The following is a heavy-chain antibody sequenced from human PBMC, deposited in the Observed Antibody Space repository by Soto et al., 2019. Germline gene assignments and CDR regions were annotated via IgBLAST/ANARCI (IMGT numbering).Heavy chain of an antibody. CDR3: RWAKPSYYYYYGMDV. D-gene: IGHD1-26*01. V-gene: IGHV3-23*01. Sequence: GGSLRLSCAASGFTFSSYAMSWVRQAPGKGLEWVSAISGSGGSTYYADSVKGRFTISRDNSKNTLYLQMNSLRAEDTAVYYFRWAKPSYYYYYGMDVWGQGTTVTVSS. CDR1: GFTFSSYA. CDR2: ISGSGGST. J-gene: IGHJ6*02.